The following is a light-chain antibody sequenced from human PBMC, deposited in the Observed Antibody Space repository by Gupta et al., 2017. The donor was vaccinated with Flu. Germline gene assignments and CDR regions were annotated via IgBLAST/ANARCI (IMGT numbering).Light chain of an antibody. J-gene: IGKJ2*03. CDR3: QQYNGYPPYS. Sequence: STLSASVGDRVTITCRASQSLSSWLAWYQQKPGKAPKLLIYKASSLESGVPPRFSGSGSGTEFTLSISSLQPDDFATYYCQQYNGYPPYSFGQGTKLEIK. V-gene: IGKV1-5*03. CDR2: KAS. CDR1: QSLSSW.